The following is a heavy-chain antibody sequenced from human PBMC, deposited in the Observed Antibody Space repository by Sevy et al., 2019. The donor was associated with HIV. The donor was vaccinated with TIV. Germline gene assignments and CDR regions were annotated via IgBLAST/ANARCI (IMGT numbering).Heavy chain of an antibody. CDR3: AKDGVATMIVVVITGFDY. J-gene: IGHJ4*02. Sequence: GGSLRLSCAASGFTFSSYAMNWVRQAPGKGLEWVSAISGSGGSTYYADSMKGRFTISRDNSKNTLYLQMNSLRAEDTAVYYCAKDGVATMIVVVITGFDYWGQGTLVTVSS. CDR1: GFTFSSYA. V-gene: IGHV3-23*01. CDR2: ISGSGGST. D-gene: IGHD3-22*01.